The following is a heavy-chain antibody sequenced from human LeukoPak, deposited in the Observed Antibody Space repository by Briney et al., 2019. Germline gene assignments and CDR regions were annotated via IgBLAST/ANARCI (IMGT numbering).Heavy chain of an antibody. D-gene: IGHD2-21*02. J-gene: IGHJ4*02. V-gene: IGHV1-2*02. CDR3: ARVGGVVTASG. Sequence: ASVKVSCKASGYTFTGYYMHGVGQAPGQGVEWMGWINPNSGGTNYAQNFQGRVTMTRDTSISTAYMELSRLRSDDTAVYYCARVGGVVTASGWGQGTLVTVSS. CDR2: INPNSGGT. CDR1: GYTFTGYY.